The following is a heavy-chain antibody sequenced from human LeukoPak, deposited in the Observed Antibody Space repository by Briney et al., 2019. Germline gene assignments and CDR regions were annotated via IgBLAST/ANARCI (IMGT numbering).Heavy chain of an antibody. V-gene: IGHV4-30-2*01. CDR2: IYHGGST. Sequence: RTSETLSLTCAVSGGSTSSGGYSWSWIRQPPGKGLEWIGYIYHGGSTYYNPSLKSRVTISVDRSKNQFSLKLSSVTAADTAVYYRAHARGDYWGQGTLVTVSS. CDR1: GGSTSSGGYS. J-gene: IGHJ4*02. CDR3: AHARGDY. D-gene: IGHD3-10*01.